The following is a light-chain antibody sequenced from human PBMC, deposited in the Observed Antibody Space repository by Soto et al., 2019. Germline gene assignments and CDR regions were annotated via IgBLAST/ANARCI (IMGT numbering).Light chain of an antibody. CDR1: QSISSW. Sequence: DIHMTQSPSTLSSSLGDRVTITFLASQSISSWLAWYQQKPGKAPKLLIYDASSLESGVPSRFSGSGSGTEFTLTISSLQPEDVATYYCQKYNSAPWTFGQGTKVDIK. J-gene: IGKJ1*01. V-gene: IGKV1-5*01. CDR2: DAS. CDR3: QKYNSAPWT.